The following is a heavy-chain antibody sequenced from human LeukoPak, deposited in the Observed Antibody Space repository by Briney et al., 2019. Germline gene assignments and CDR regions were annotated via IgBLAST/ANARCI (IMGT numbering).Heavy chain of an antibody. CDR1: GFTFSSYA. J-gene: IGHJ4*02. V-gene: IGHV3-23*01. D-gene: IGHD3-22*01. CDR2: ISGSGGST. CDR3: ANTGYDSSGYYFIDY. Sequence: GGSLRLPCAASGFTFSSYAMSWVRQAPGKGLEWVSAISGSGGSTYYADSVKGRFTISRDNSKNTLYLQMNSLRAEDTAVYYCANTGYDSSGYYFIDYWGQGTLVTVSS.